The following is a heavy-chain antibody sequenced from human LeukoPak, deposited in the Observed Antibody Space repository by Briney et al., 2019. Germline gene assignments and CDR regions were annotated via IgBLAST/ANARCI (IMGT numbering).Heavy chain of an antibody. CDR3: AGTWSFDY. D-gene: IGHD2-15*01. Sequence: GGSLRLSCAVSGFTFSNDWMHWVRHAPGKGLLWVSRISGDGTTTNYADSVKGRFTISRDNAKNMLYLQMDCLRAEDTAVYYCAGTWSFDYWGQGTLVTVSS. CDR2: ISGDGTTT. CDR1: GFTFSNDW. J-gene: IGHJ4*02. V-gene: IGHV3-74*01.